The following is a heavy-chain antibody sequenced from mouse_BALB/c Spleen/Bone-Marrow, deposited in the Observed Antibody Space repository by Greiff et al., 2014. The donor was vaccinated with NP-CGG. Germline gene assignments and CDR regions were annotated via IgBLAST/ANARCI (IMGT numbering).Heavy chain of an antibody. Sequence: EVQLVESGPELVKPGASVKMSCKASGYTFTSYVMHWMKQKPGQGLEWIGYINPYNDGTKYNETFKGKATLTSDKSSSTAYMDLSSLTSEDSAVYFCARSEYCGSSYDYWGQGTTLTVSS. CDR1: GYTFTSYV. CDR3: ARSEYCGSSYDY. V-gene: IGHV1-14*01. J-gene: IGHJ2*01. CDR2: INPYNDGT. D-gene: IGHD1-1*01.